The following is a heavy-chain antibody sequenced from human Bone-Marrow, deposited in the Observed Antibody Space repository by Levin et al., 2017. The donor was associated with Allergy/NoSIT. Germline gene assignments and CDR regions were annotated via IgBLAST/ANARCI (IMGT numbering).Heavy chain of an antibody. J-gene: IGHJ4*02. CDR2: IYHSGST. D-gene: IGHD6-13*01. CDR1: GYSISSGYY. Sequence: SETLSLTCAVSGYSISSGYYWGWIRQPPGKGLEWIGSIYHSGSTYYNPSLKSRVTISVDTSKNQFSLKLSSVTAADTAVYYCARVPIAAAGRGNFDYWGQGTLVTVSS. CDR3: ARVPIAAAGRGNFDY. V-gene: IGHV4-38-2*01.